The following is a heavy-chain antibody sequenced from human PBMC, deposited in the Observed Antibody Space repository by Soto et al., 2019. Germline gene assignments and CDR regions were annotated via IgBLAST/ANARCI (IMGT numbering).Heavy chain of an antibody. J-gene: IGHJ3*02. D-gene: IGHD3-22*01. CDR1: GGSISSGGYS. V-gene: IGHV4-30-2*01. Sequence: QLQLQESGSGLVKASQTLSLTCAVSGGSISSGGYSWSWIRQPPGKGLEWIGYIYHGSTYYNPSLESRVTIAIGRAKDQCSLELSSVTAAATAGYYCASSGSRGIGAFDIWGQGTMVTVSS. CDR2: IYHGST. CDR3: ASSGSRGIGAFDI.